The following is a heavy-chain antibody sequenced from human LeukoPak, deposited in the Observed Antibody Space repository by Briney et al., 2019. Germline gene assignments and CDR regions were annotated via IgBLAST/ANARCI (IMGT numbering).Heavy chain of an antibody. Sequence: GSSVKVSCKASGGTFSSYAINWVRRAPGQGLEWMGRIIPILGIANYAQKFQGRVTITADKSTSTAYMELSSLRSEDTAVYYCARAPPGLPLDYWGQGTLVTVSS. J-gene: IGHJ4*02. D-gene: IGHD5-12*01. CDR2: IIPILGIA. V-gene: IGHV1-69*04. CDR3: ARAPPGLPLDY. CDR1: GGTFSSYA.